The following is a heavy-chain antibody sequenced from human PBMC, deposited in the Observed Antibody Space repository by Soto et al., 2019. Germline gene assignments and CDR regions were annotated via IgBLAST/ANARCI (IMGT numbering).Heavy chain of an antibody. D-gene: IGHD4-4*01. J-gene: IGHJ4*02. CDR3: AKDPDYSNYFDY. CDR2: ISGSGGST. Sequence: GGSLRLSCAASGFTFSSYAMSWVRQAPGKGREWVSAISGSGGSTYYADSVKGRFTISRDNSKNTLYLQMNSLRAEDTAVYYCAKDPDYSNYFDYWGQGTLVTVSS. CDR1: GFTFSSYA. V-gene: IGHV3-23*01.